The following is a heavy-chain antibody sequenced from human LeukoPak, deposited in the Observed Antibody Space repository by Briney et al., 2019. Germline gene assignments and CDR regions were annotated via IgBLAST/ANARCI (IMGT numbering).Heavy chain of an antibody. CDR2: ISSSSSYI. CDR3: ARVYGGNSHGAFDI. D-gene: IGHD4-23*01. CDR1: GFTFSSYS. V-gene: IGHV3-21*01. J-gene: IGHJ3*02. Sequence: GGSLRLSCAASGFTFSSYSMNWVRQAPARGLEWVSSISSSSSYIYYADSVKGRFTISRDNAKNSLYLQMNSLRAEDTAVYYCARVYGGNSHGAFDIWGQGTMVTVSS.